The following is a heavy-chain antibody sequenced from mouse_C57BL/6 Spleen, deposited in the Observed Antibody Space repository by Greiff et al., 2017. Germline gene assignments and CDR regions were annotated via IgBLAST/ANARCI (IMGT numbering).Heavy chain of an antibody. V-gene: IGHV1-77*01. CDR2: IDPGSGST. J-gene: IGHJ4*01. Sequence: VQLQQSGAELVKPGASVKISCKASGYTFTDYYINWVKQRPGQGLEWIGKIDPGSGSTNYNEKFKGKATMTADKSSSTAYMQLSSLTSEDSAVYFCARSEGYYAMDYWGQGTSVTVSS. CDR1: GYTFTDYY. CDR3: ARSEGYYAMDY.